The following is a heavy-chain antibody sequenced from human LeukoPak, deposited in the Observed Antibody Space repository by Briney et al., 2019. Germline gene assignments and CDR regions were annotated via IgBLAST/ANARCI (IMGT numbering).Heavy chain of an antibody. V-gene: IGHV5-51*01. CDR1: GYSFTSYW. Sequence: GESLQISCKGSGYSFTSYWIGWVRQMPGKGLEWMGIIYPGDSDTRYSSSFQGQVTISADKSISTAYLQWSSLKASDTAMYYCASPREGSSSWEDAFDIWGQGTMVTVSS. J-gene: IGHJ3*02. CDR3: ASPREGSSSWEDAFDI. D-gene: IGHD6-13*01. CDR2: IYPGDSDT.